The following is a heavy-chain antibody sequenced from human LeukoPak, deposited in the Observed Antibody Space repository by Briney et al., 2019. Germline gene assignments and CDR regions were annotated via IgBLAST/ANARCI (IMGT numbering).Heavy chain of an antibody. CDR1: GFTFSNFR. D-gene: IGHD5-24*01. J-gene: IGHJ4*02. Sequence: GGSLSFYCSASGFTFSNFRLDRDRQAPGKGLVWVSRINSGGSSTDYADSVKGRFTISRDNAKNTLYLHMNSLTAEDTAVYYCTMIKEVLRWSDGNRGQGNPVTVSS. CDR3: TMIKEVLRWSDGN. V-gene: IGHV3-74*01. CDR2: INSGGSST.